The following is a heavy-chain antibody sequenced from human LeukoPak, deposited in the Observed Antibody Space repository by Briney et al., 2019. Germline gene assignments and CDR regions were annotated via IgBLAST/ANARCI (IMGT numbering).Heavy chain of an antibody. CDR2: TSDDGIYN. Sequence: PERSLRLSCVASGFTFSSYGIHWVRQAPGKGLEWVAVTSDDGIYNYYADSVKGRFTISRDNFKNTLYLQMNSLRPEDTAVYYCTKGGGISSNPLDPWGQGTLVTVSS. D-gene: IGHD3-16*02. CDR3: TKGGGISSNPLDP. V-gene: IGHV3-30*18. CDR1: GFTFSSYG. J-gene: IGHJ5*02.